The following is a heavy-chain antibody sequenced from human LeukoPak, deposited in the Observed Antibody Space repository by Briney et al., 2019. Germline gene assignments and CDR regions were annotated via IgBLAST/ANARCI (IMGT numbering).Heavy chain of an antibody. J-gene: IGHJ4*02. CDR1: GGSFSAFH. V-gene: IGHV4-34*01. D-gene: IGHD3-10*01. Sequence: SEALSLTCAVYGGSFSAFHWNWIRQSPAKGLEWLGEMKQSGTPRYNPSLQSRVTISVDKSKNQFSLNVRSVTAADTAVYYCASRPFLYGFRTYFDNWAQGTLVTVSS. CDR2: MKQSGTP. CDR3: ASRPFLYGFRTYFDN.